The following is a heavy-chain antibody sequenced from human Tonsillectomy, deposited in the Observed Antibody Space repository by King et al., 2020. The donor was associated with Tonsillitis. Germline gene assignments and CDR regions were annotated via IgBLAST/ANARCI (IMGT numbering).Heavy chain of an antibody. CDR2: IQYDGSNK. Sequence: QVQLVESGGGVVQPGGSLSLSCAASGFTFSTYGMHWVRQAPGKGLEWVAFIQYDGSNKYYADSVKGRFTISRDNSKNTLYLQMNTLRAEDTAVYYCSKELDHSDYAYSDYYYYYYGLDVWGQGTTVTVSS. J-gene: IGHJ6*02. D-gene: IGHD4-11*01. CDR3: SKELDHSDYAYSDYYYYYYGLDV. CDR1: GFTFSTYG. V-gene: IGHV3-30*02.